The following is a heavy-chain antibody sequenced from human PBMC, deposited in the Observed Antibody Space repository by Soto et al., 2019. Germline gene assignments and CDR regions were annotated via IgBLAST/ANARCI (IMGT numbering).Heavy chain of an antibody. J-gene: IGHJ6*02. CDR2: IIPIFGTA. Sequence: SVKVSCNACGGTFSSYAISWVRQAPGQGLEWMGGIIPIFGTANYAQKFQGRVTITADESTSTAYMELSSLRSEDTAVYYCARGGRGTYYYYYGMDVWGQGTTVTVSS. D-gene: IGHD2-15*01. V-gene: IGHV1-69*13. CDR1: GGTFSSYA. CDR3: ARGGRGTYYYYYGMDV.